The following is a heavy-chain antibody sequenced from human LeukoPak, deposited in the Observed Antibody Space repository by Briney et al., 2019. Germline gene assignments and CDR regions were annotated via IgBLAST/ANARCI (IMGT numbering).Heavy chain of an antibody. CDR3: ARLYSSGWYENFDY. V-gene: IGHV3-48*04. CDR1: GFTFSSYS. J-gene: IGHJ4*02. Sequence: GGSLRLSCAASGFTFSSYSMNWVRQAPGKGLEWVSYISSSSSTIYYADSVKGRFTISRDNAKNSLYLQMNSLRAEDTAVYYCARLYSSGWYENFDYWGQGTLVTVSS. CDR2: ISSSSSTI. D-gene: IGHD6-19*01.